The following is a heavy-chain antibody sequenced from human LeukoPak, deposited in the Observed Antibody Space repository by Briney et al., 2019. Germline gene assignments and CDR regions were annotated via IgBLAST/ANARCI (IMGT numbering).Heavy chain of an antibody. CDR3: ARKYGGFDY. CDR1: GYTFTSYG. CDR2: ISAHNGNT. J-gene: IGHJ4*02. V-gene: IGHV1-18*04. Sequence: GGSVKVSCKASGYTFTSYGIIWVRQAPGQGLEWMGWISAHNGNTKYTQEFQGRVTMTTDTSTSTAYMELRSLRSDDTAVYYCARKYGGFDYWGQGTLVTVSS. D-gene: IGHD4/OR15-4a*01.